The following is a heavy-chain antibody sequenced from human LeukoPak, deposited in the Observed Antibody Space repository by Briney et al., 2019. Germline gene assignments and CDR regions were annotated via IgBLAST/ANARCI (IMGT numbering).Heavy chain of an antibody. CDR2: INHSGST. Sequence: SETLSLTCAVYGGSFSGYYWSWIRQPPGKGLEWIGEINHSGSTNYNPSLKSRVTISVDTSKNQFSLKLSAVTAADTAVYYCARDVFPYYGLLPGPNEAFDIWGQGTRVTVSS. D-gene: IGHD3-9*01. V-gene: IGHV4-34*01. CDR1: GGSFSGYY. CDR3: ARDVFPYYGLLPGPNEAFDI. J-gene: IGHJ3*02.